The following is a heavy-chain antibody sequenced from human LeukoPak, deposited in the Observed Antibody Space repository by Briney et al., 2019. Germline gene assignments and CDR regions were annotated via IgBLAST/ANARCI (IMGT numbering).Heavy chain of an antibody. CDR3: ATYTHWVAGDV. Sequence: PGGSLRLSCAASGFTFSDSWMSWVRQAPGKGLEWAAYMNQDGSEKDYVDSVKGRFTISRDNARNSLYLQMSSLRAEDTAVYYCATYTHWVAGDVWGQGTTVTVSS. CDR2: MNQDGSEK. J-gene: IGHJ6*02. CDR1: GFTFSDSW. D-gene: IGHD3-16*01. V-gene: IGHV3-7*01.